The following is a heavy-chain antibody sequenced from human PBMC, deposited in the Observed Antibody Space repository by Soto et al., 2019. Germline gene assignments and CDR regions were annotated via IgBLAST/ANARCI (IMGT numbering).Heavy chain of an antibody. Sequence: LSCGASRFTFRNSPMYWVRHAPGKGLEWVASIWYAGNNEVYADSVRGRFTISKDNSENTLFLQMNSLRAEDTAVYYGARDLEKPPHYFYYYGMDVWGQGTTVTVSS. CDR2: IWYAGNNE. CDR1: RFTFRNSP. V-gene: IGHV3-33*07. J-gene: IGHJ6*02. CDR3: ARDLEKPPHYFYYYGMDV.